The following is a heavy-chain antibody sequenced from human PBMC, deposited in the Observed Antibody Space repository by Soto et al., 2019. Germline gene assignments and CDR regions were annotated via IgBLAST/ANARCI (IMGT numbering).Heavy chain of an antibody. CDR3: ARERYFGWLSHGMDV. D-gene: IGHD3-9*01. CDR1: GFTFSSYS. Sequence: GGSLRLSCAASGFTFSSYSMNWVRQAPGKGLEWVSSISSSSSYIYYADSVKGRFTISRDNAKNSLYLQMNSLRAEDTAVYYCARERYFGWLSHGMDVWGQGTTVTVSS. V-gene: IGHV3-21*01. J-gene: IGHJ6*02. CDR2: ISSSSSYI.